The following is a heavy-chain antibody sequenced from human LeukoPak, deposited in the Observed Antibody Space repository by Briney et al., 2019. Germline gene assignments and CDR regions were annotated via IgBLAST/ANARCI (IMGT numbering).Heavy chain of an antibody. D-gene: IGHD3-16*01. J-gene: IGHJ3*02. CDR3: AKDLITPTYYDYIWGSPDAFDI. CDR1: GFTFDDYA. V-gene: IGHV3-9*01. Sequence: SGGSLRLSCAASGFTFDDYAMHWVRQAPGKGLERVSGISWNSGSIGYADSVKGRFTISRDNAKNSLYLQMNSLRAEDTALYYCAKDLITPTYYDYIWGSPDAFDIWGQGTMVTVSS. CDR2: ISWNSGSI.